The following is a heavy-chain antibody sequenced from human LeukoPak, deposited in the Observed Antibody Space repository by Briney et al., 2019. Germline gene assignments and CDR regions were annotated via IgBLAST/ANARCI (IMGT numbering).Heavy chain of an antibody. CDR3: AKDHNYYDSSGYYYPGD. J-gene: IGHJ4*02. CDR2: ISYDGSNK. D-gene: IGHD3-22*01. CDR1: GFTFSSYG. V-gene: IGHV3-30*18. Sequence: GGSLRLSCAASGFTFSSYGMHWVRQAPGKGLEWVAVISYDGSNKYYADSVKGRFTISRDNSKNTLYLQMNSLRAEDTAVYYCAKDHNYYDSSGYYYPGDWGQGTLVTVSS.